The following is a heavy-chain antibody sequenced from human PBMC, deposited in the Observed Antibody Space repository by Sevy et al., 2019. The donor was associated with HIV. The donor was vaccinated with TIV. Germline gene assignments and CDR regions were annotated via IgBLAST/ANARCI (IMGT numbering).Heavy chain of an antibody. CDR1: GFTFSNSN. Sequence: GGSLRLSCAGAGFTFSNSNMNWVRQAPGKGLQWDSSITSESGYIYYADSVKGRFIISRDNAKNSVYLQMNSLRADDTAVYYCARDRVQPSHWYFDLWGRGTLVTVSS. J-gene: IGHJ2*01. CDR3: ARDRVQPSHWYFDL. CDR2: ITSESGYI. V-gene: IGHV3-21*01. D-gene: IGHD3-10*01.